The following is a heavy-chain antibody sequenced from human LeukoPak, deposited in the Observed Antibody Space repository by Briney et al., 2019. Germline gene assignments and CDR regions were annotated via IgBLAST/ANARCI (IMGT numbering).Heavy chain of an antibody. CDR3: ARLESYYYYYGMDV. J-gene: IGHJ6*02. CDR1: GGTFSSYA. CDR2: IYPGDSDT. Sequence: KVSCKASGGTFSSYAISWVRQAPGQGLEWMGIIYPGDSDTRYSPSFQGQVTISADKSISTAYLQWSSPKASDTAMYYCARLESYYYYYGMDVWGQGTTVTVSS. V-gene: IGHV5-51*01.